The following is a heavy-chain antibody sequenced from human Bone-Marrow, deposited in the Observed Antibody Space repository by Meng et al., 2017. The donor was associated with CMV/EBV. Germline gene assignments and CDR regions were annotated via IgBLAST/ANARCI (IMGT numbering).Heavy chain of an antibody. J-gene: IGHJ3*01. CDR1: GFTFMPYN. V-gene: IGHV3-21*01. CDR3: ANWRAEA. D-gene: IGHD3-3*01. CDR2: ISGSGQDT. Sequence: GGSLRLSCAASGFTFMPYNMNWVRQAPGKGLEWVSSISGSGQDTYYADSLRGRFTVSRDNRRKALYLQMDALRVEDTAVYYCANWRAEAWGQGTMVTVSS.